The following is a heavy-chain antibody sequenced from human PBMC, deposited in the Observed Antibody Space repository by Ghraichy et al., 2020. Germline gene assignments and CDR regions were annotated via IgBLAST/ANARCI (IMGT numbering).Heavy chain of an antibody. CDR2: IRYDGSNK. Sequence: GGSLRLSCAASGFTFSSYGMHWVRQAPGKGLEWVAFIRYDGSNKYYADSVKGRFTISRDNSKNTLYLQMSSLRSEDTAVYYCATDRVIGALVIAAAGFDYWGQGTLVTVSS. V-gene: IGHV3-30*02. J-gene: IGHJ4*02. D-gene: IGHD6-13*01. CDR3: ATDRVIGALVIAAAGFDY. CDR1: GFTFSSYG.